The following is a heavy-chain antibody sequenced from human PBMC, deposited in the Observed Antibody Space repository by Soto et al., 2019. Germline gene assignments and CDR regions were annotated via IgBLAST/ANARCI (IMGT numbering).Heavy chain of an antibody. D-gene: IGHD5-18*01. Sequence: PGGSLRLSCAASGFTFSSYGMHWVRQAPGKGLEWVAVIWYDGSNKYYADSVKGRLTISRDNSKNTLYLQMNSLRAEDTAVYYCARGVHGYPYYFDYWGQGTLVTVSS. CDR1: GFTFSSYG. CDR2: IWYDGSNK. J-gene: IGHJ4*02. V-gene: IGHV3-33*01. CDR3: ARGVHGYPYYFDY.